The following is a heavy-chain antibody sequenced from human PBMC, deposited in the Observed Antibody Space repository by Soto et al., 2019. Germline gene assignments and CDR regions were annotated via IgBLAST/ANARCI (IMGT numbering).Heavy chain of an antibody. J-gene: IGHJ4*02. CDR3: ARGWGSKWYYFDS. V-gene: IGHV4-59*01. Sequence: SETLSLTCTVSGVSSTSFYWGWIRQSPGKGLEWIGYIFDNGDVKYNPSLMSRLTMSIDMSKNEFSLRLKSVTAADTAMYYCARGWGSKWYYFDSWGEGTLVTVSS. D-gene: IGHD3-16*01. CDR1: GVSSTSFY. CDR2: IFDNGDV.